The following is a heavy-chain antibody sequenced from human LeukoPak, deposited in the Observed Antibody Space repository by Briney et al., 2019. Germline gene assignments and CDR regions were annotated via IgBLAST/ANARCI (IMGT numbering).Heavy chain of an antibody. Sequence: GGSLRLSCVASGFTFSSYWMHWVRQDPRKGLVWVSRINGDGRNINYADSVRGRFTISRDNAKNSLYLQMNSLRAEDTAVYYCVRGVSISSSWYNDIWGQGTMVTVSS. D-gene: IGHD6-13*01. V-gene: IGHV3-74*01. CDR3: VRGVSISSSWYNDI. CDR1: GFTFSSYW. CDR2: INGDGRNI. J-gene: IGHJ3*02.